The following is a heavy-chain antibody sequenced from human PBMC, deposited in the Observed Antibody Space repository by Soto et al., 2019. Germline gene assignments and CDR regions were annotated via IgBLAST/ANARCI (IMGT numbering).Heavy chain of an antibody. D-gene: IGHD1-26*01. J-gene: IGHJ3*02. Sequence: GGSMRLSCAASGFTFSSYAMHWVRQAPGKGLEWVAVISYDGSNKYYADSVKGRFTISRDNSKNTLYLQMNSLRAEDTAVYYCAREGVGATWRGAFDIWGQGTMVTVSS. CDR2: ISYDGSNK. CDR1: GFTFSSYA. V-gene: IGHV3-30-3*01. CDR3: AREGVGATWRGAFDI.